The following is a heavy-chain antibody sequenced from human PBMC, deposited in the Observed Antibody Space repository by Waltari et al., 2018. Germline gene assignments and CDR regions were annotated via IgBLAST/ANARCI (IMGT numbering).Heavy chain of an antibody. V-gene: IGHV3-23*03. CDR2: IYSGGST. CDR1: GFTFSSCP. Sequence: EVQLLESGGGLVQPGGSLRLSCAASGFTFSSCPMSWVRQAPGKGLEWVSVIYSGGSTYYADSVKGRFTISRDNSKNTLYLQMNSLRAEDTAVYYCAKSSRELLHIDYWGQGTLVTVSS. CDR3: AKSSRELLHIDY. D-gene: IGHD1-26*01. J-gene: IGHJ4*02.